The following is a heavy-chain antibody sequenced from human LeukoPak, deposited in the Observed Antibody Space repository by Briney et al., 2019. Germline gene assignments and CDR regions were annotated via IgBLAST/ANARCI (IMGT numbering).Heavy chain of an antibody. CDR3: AREWAGTTGELGAFDI. J-gene: IGHJ3*02. Sequence: SETLSLTCTVSGGSISSYYWSWIRQPPGKGLEWIGYIYYSGSTNYNPSLKSRVTISVDTSKNQFSLKLSSVTAADTAVYYCAREWAGTTGELGAFDIWGQGTKVTVSS. CDR2: IYYSGST. CDR1: GGSISSYY. D-gene: IGHD1-7*01. V-gene: IGHV4-59*01.